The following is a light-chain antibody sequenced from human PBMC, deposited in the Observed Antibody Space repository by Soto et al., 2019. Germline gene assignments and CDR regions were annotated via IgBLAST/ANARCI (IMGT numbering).Light chain of an antibody. J-gene: IGLJ2*01. Sequence: SYELTQPPSVSVSPGQTATITCSGDNLGSKYVCWYQQRPGQSPVLVMYQDKYRPSGIPDRFSGANSGGTATLTITGTQAMDEADYYCQAWDSITYVVFGGGTKLTVL. CDR3: QAWDSITYVV. CDR2: QDK. V-gene: IGLV3-1*01. CDR1: NLGSKY.